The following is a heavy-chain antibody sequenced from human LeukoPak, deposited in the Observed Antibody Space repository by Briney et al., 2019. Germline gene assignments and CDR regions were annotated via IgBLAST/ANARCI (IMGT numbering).Heavy chain of an antibody. J-gene: IGHJ4*02. CDR2: IYYSGST. CDR1: GGSISSYY. Sequence: SETLSLTRTASGGSISSYYWSWIRQPPGKGLKWIGYIYYSGSTNYNPSLKSRVTISVDTSKNQFSLKLSSVTAADTAVYYCARDSVLAAAGTFDYWGQGTLVTVSS. D-gene: IGHD6-13*01. CDR3: ARDSVLAAAGTFDY. V-gene: IGHV4-59*12.